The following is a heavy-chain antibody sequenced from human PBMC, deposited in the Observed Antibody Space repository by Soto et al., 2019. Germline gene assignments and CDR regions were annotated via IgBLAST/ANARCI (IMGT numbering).Heavy chain of an antibody. Sequence: QVQLVQSGAEVKKPGASVKVSCKASGYTFTSYGISWVRQAPGQGLEWMGWISAYNGNTNYAQKLQGRVTMTTDTSTSTAYMVLRSLRAYNTAVYYCARVQRYQGPSAVTSTARDYRGQGTLVTFAS. CDR1: GYTFTSYG. J-gene: IGHJ4*02. V-gene: IGHV1-18*01. CDR3: ARVQRYQGPSAVTSTARDY. D-gene: IGHD4-17*01. CDR2: ISAYNGNT.